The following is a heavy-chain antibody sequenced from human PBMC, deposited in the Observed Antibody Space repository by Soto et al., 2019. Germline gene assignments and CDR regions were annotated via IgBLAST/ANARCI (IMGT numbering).Heavy chain of an antibody. CDR1: GFTFSSYG. CDR3: ARAGDYYDSSGDDAFDI. V-gene: IGHV3-33*01. D-gene: IGHD3-22*01. J-gene: IGHJ3*02. Sequence: QVQLVESGGGVVQPGRSLRLSCAASGFTFSSYGMHWVRQAPGKGLEWVAVIWYDGSNKYYADSVKGRFTISRDNSKNTLYLQMNSLRAEDTAVYYCARAGDYYDSSGDDAFDIWGQGTMVTVSS. CDR2: IWYDGSNK.